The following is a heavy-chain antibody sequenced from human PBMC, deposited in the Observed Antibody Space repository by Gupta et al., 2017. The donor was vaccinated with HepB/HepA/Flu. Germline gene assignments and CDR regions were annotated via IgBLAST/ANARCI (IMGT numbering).Heavy chain of an antibody. D-gene: IGHD1-26*01. J-gene: IGHJ4*02. Sequence: QVQLQQWGAGLLKPSETLSLNCAISGGSFSGYYWNWIRQTPGKGLEWVGEIIHNGGTNYNPSLKSRVTISRDTSKNQFSLRLKSVTAADTAVYYGAVGGNLGQDYLDSWGQGTLVTVXS. CDR1: GGSFSGYY. CDR3: AVGGNLGQDYLDS. CDR2: IIHNGGT. V-gene: IGHV4-34*12.